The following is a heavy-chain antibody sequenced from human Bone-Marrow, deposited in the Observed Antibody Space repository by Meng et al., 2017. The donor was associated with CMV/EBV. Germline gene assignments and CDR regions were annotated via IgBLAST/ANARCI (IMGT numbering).Heavy chain of an antibody. Sequence: SETLSLTCTLSGGSLSSTNYYWAWIRQSPGKGLEWIGSIFYSGSTYYNPSLKSRVTISVDTSKNQFSLKLTSVTAADTAVYYCATLSRGSSQIFDYWGQETLVTVSS. J-gene: IGHJ4*02. CDR2: IFYSGST. D-gene: IGHD6-6*01. V-gene: IGHV4-39*01. CDR1: GGSLSSTNYY. CDR3: ATLSRGSSQIFDY.